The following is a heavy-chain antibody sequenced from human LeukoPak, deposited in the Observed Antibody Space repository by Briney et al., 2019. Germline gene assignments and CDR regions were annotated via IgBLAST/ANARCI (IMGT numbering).Heavy chain of an antibody. V-gene: IGHV3-21*01. CDR1: GFTFSIYS. J-gene: IGHJ4*02. CDR2: ISSSSSYI. Sequence: PGGSLRLSCAASGFTFSIYSMSWVPQAPGKGLEWVSSISSSSSYIYYADSVKGRFTISRDNAKNSLHLQMNSLRAEDTAVYYCARAPRHYFDYWGQGTLVTVSS. CDR3: ARAPRHYFDY.